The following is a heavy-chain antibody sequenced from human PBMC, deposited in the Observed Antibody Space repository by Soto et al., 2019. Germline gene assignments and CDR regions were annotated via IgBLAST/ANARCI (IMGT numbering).Heavy chain of an antibody. CDR2: INSDGSST. J-gene: IGHJ3*02. CDR1: GFTFSSYW. CDR3: ARDTYYYDSSGYFHAFDI. V-gene: IGHV3-74*01. D-gene: IGHD3-22*01. Sequence: GGSLRLSCAASGFTFSSYWMHWVRQAPGKGLVWVSRINSDGSSTSYADSVKGRFTISRDNAKNTLYLQMNSLRAEDTAVYYCARDTYYYDSSGYFHAFDIWGQGTTVTVSS.